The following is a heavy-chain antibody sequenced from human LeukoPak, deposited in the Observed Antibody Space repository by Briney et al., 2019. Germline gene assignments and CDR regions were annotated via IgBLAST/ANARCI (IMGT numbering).Heavy chain of an antibody. CDR1: GYTFTSYD. CDR3: ARGFGRIAARKTGSFGY. CDR2: MNPNSGNT. V-gene: IGHV1-8*01. D-gene: IGHD6-6*01. Sequence: ASVKVSCKASGYTFTSYDINWVRQATGQGLEWMGWMNPNSGNTGYAQKFQGRVTMTRNTSISTAYMELSSLRSEDTAVYYCARGFGRIAARKTGSFGYWGQGTLVTVSS. J-gene: IGHJ4*02.